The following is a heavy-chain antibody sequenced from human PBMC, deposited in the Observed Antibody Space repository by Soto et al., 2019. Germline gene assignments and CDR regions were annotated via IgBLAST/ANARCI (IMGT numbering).Heavy chain of an antibody. J-gene: IGHJ5*02. CDR2: MSYTGDT. Sequence: SETLSLTCTVSGDSISNYYWSWIRQPPGRGLEWIGYMSYTGDTNYNPSLKGRVTISVDTSKTQVSLRLSYVTAADTAVYYCAGLHTSMVAGIWFDPWGQGTLVTVSS. D-gene: IGHD5-18*01. CDR1: GDSISNYY. CDR3: AGLHTSMVAGIWFDP. V-gene: IGHV4-59*01.